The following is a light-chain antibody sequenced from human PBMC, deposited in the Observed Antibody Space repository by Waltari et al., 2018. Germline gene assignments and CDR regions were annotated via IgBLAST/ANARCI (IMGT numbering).Light chain of an antibody. J-gene: IGLJ2*01. CDR3: QSFDNMLSGGVV. Sequence: QSVLTQPPSVSGTPGQRVTISCSGSTSNIGAGTDVHWYQHLPGTAPQLRIYGNNTRPSGCPDRFSSSKSGTSASLAITGLQADDEADYFCQSFDNMLSGGVVFGGGTKLAVL. CDR2: GNN. V-gene: IGLV1-40*01. CDR1: TSNIGAGTD.